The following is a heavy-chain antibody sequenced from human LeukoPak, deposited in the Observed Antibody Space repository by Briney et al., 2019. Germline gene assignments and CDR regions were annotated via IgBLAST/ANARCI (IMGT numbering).Heavy chain of an antibody. J-gene: IGHJ4*02. D-gene: IGHD6-13*01. CDR2: INPDSGGT. V-gene: IGHV1-2*02. CDR3: ARGPPRGTAAGPDF. CDR1: GYTFTDYY. Sequence: ASVKVSCKASGYTFTDYYMHWVRQAPGQGLEWMGWINPDSGGTNYAQKFQGRVTVTRDTSISTAFMDLSSLRSDDTAVFYCARGPPRGTAAGPDFWGQGTLVTVSS.